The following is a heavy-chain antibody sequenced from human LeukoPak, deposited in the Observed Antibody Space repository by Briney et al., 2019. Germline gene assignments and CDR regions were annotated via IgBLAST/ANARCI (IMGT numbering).Heavy chain of an antibody. D-gene: IGHD5-12*01. J-gene: IGHJ4*02. CDR1: GFNFGDYA. CDR3: ARDRDRGYELAY. V-gene: IGHV3-49*03. Sequence: PGRSLGLSCQGSGFNFGDYAMTWIRQAPGKGLEWLGYIRNQAWGGTTKYAPSVEGRIKISRDNSKALTYLEITSLRIEDTGVYFCARDRDRGYELAYWGQGTPVIVSS. CDR2: IRNQAWGGTT.